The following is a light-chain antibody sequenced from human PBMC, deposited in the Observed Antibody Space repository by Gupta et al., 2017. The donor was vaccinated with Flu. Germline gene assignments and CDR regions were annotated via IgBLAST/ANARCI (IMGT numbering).Light chain of an antibody. V-gene: IGLV1-51*02. J-gene: IGLJ3*02. Sequence: VTISCSGSSSNIGKRYVSWYQQLPGTAPKLLIYENNKRPSGIPDRFSGSKSGTSATLGITGLQTGDEADYYCGAWDNSLSAGVFGGGTKLAVL. CDR3: GAWDNSLSAGV. CDR1: SSNIGKRY. CDR2: ENN.